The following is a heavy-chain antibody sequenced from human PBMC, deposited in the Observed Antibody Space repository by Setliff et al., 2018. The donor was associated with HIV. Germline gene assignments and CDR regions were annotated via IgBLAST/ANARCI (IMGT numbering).Heavy chain of an antibody. J-gene: IGHJ4*02. Sequence: PSETLSLTCTVSAASIRSHYWSWIRQSPGKGLEWIGNFYYTGSTDYNPSFKSRVTISLDKSNNQISLNLSSADAADTAAHYCARVGSHGSGRYSFDYWDQGTLGTVSS. V-gene: IGHV4-59*11. CDR2: FYYTGST. CDR3: ARVGSHGSGRYSFDY. D-gene: IGHD3-10*01. CDR1: AASIRSHY.